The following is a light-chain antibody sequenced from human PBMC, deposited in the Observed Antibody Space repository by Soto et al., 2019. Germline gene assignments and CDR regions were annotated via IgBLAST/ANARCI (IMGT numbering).Light chain of an antibody. CDR3: QQYNNWPQT. J-gene: IGKJ1*01. Sequence: EIVMTQSPATLSVSPGERATLSCRASQSVSSNLAWYQQKPGQAPRLLIYGASTRATGIPARFRGSGSGTEFTLTISSLQSEDFAVYCCQQYNNWPQTFGQGTKGEIK. CDR1: QSVSSN. V-gene: IGKV3-15*01. CDR2: GAS.